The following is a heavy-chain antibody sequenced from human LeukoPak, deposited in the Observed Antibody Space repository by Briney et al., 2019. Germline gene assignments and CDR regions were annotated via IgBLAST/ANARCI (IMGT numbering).Heavy chain of an antibody. CDR1: GFTFGTYS. D-gene: IGHD2-15*01. CDR3: ATAYCSDGTCSTPLDY. J-gene: IGHJ4*02. CDR2: ISSSSNDI. Sequence: GGSLRLSCAASGFTFGTYSMNWVRQAPGKGLEWVSSISSSSNDIYYADSVKGRFTISRDNAKNSLYLQMNSLRAEDTAVYYCATAYCSDGTCSTPLDYWGQGTLVTVSS. V-gene: IGHV3-21*01.